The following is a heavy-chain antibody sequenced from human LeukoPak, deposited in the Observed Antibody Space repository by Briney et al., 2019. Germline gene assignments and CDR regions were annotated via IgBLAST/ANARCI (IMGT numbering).Heavy chain of an antibody. V-gene: IGHV3-74*01. CDR2: INSDGSRI. D-gene: IGHD6-19*01. Sequence: PGGSLRLSCAASGFTFSSYWLHWVRQAPGKGLAWVSRINSDGSRINYADSVKGRFTSSRDNAKNTLYLQMNSLRVEDTAVYFCARDGSSGWTWYFDYWGQGTLVTVSS. CDR3: ARDGSSGWTWYFDY. J-gene: IGHJ4*02. CDR1: GFTFSSYW.